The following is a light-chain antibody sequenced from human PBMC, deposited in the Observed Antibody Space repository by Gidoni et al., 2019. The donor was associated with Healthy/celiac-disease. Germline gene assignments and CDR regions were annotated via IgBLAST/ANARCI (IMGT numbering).Light chain of an antibody. CDR3: QQYYSTPCS. CDR2: WAS. CDR1: QSVLFSSNNTNY. J-gene: IGKJ2*04. V-gene: IGKV4-1*01. Sequence: DIVMTQSPASLPVSRGERAPINCKSSQSVLFSSNNTNYLAWYQQKPGQPPKLIIYWASTRESGVPDRCSGSGSGKDFTLTISSLQAEDVAVYYCQQYYSTPCSFGQGTKLEIK.